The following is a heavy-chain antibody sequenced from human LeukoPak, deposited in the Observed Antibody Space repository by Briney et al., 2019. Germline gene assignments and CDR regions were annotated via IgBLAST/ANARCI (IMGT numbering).Heavy chain of an antibody. J-gene: IGHJ4*02. D-gene: IGHD6-13*01. V-gene: IGHV1-18*04. CDR2: ISAYNGNT. CDR3: ARAYSHLAAGIDY. CDR1: GYTFTGYY. Sequence: GASVKVSCKASGYTFTGYYMHWVRQAPGQGLEWMGWISAYNGNTNYAQKLQGRVTMTTDTSTSTAYMELRSLRSDDTAVYYCARAYSHLAAGIDYWGQGTLVTVSS.